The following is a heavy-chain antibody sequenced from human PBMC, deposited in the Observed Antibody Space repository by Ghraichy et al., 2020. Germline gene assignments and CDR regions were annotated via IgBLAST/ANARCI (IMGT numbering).Heavy chain of an antibody. Sequence: GGSLRLSCAASGFTFSTYAIHWVRQAPGKGLEWVAGVSYDGKNKYYAASLKGRLTISRDNSKNTLFLQMNSLRPEDTAVFYCARGSLIPSAGTFDYWGQGTLFTVSS. CDR3: ARGSLIPSAGTFDY. D-gene: IGHD6-13*01. CDR1: GFTFSTYA. CDR2: VSYDGKNK. V-gene: IGHV3-30*04. J-gene: IGHJ4*02.